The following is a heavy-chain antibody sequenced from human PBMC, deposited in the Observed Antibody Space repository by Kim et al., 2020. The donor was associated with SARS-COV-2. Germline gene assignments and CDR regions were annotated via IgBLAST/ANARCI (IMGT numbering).Heavy chain of an antibody. CDR2: IGAHNGDT. V-gene: IGHV1-18*01. CDR1: GYTLSSYG. CDR3: ARDCGFNSPFCSPLAV. D-gene: IGHD2-21*01. Sequence: ASVKVSCKAAGYTLSSYGISWVRQAPGQGLEWMGWIGAHNGDTSYAQKFQDRVTLTIDTSTSTAYMEVTSLRSDDTAVYYCARDCGFNSPFCSPLAVWGHEPIVT. J-gene: IGHJ3*01.